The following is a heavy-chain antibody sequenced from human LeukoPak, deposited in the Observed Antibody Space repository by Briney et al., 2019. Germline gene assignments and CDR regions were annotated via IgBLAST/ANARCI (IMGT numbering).Heavy chain of an antibody. CDR3: ARGRYYFDY. D-gene: IGHD3-3*01. V-gene: IGHV4-39*07. J-gene: IGHJ4*02. Sequence: SETLSLTCTVSGGSISGSGYYWGWIRQPPGKGLEWIGSIHYSGRTYYNPSLKSRITVSVDTSKNQFSLKLSSVTAADTAVYYCARGRYYFDYWGQGTLVTVSS. CDR2: IHYSGRT. CDR1: GGSISGSGYY.